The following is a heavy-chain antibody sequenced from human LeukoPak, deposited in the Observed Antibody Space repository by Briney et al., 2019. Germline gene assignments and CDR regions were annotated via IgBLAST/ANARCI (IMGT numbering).Heavy chain of an antibody. J-gene: IGHJ4*02. Sequence: SETLSLTCTVSGGSISSSSHYWGWIRQPPGKGLEWIGSIYYSGRTYDNPSLKSRVTISVDTSKNQFSLRLSSVTAADTAVYYCARGPYTDYWGQGTLVTVSS. V-gene: IGHV4-39*07. CDR1: GGSISSSSHY. CDR2: IYYSGRT. CDR3: ARGPYTDY. D-gene: IGHD2-2*02.